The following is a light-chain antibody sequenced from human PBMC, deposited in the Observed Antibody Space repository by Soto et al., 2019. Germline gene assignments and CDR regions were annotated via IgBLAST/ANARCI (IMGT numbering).Light chain of an antibody. CDR2: DAS. Sequence: AIQLTQSPSSLSASVGDRVTITCRASQGISSALAWYQQKPGKAPKLLIYDASSLESGVPSRFSGSGSRTDFTRTSSSLQPQDFATYYCRQFNSYPVTFGGGTKVEIK. V-gene: IGKV1-13*02. CDR1: QGISSA. J-gene: IGKJ4*01. CDR3: RQFNSYPVT.